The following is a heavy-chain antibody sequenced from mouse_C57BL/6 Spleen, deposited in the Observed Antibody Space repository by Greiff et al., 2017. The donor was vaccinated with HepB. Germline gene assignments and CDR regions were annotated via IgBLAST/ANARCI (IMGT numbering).Heavy chain of an antibody. CDR2: IYPGDGDT. D-gene: IGHD1-1*01. CDR3: ASPPTVVAHWYFDV. V-gene: IGHV1-82*01. Sequence: QVQLKQSGPELVKPGASVKISCKASGYAFSSSWMNWVKQRPGKGLEWIGRIYPGDGDTNYNGKFKGKATLTADKSSSTAYMQLSSLTSEDSAVYFCASPPTVVAHWYFDVWGTGTTVTVSS. J-gene: IGHJ1*03. CDR1: GYAFSSSW.